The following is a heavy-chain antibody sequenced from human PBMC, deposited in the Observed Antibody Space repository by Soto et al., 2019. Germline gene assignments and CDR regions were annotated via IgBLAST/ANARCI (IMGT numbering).Heavy chain of an antibody. CDR2: IVPIFGTT. D-gene: IGHD3-22*01. CDR1: GGTFTRYS. V-gene: IGHV1-69*01. Sequence: QVQLLQSGAEVRKPGSSVTVSCSVSGGTFTRYSVSWVRQAPGHGLEWMGGIVPIFGTTNYAQRFQDRVKITADESTRTVSMELSSVTSDDTVVYYCARPDEGGYSSGQHYYYALDGWGQGTTVTV. CDR3: ARPDEGGYSSGQHYYYALDG. J-gene: IGHJ6*02.